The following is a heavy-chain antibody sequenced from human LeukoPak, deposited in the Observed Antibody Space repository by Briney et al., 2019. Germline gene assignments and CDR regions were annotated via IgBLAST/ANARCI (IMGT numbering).Heavy chain of an antibody. D-gene: IGHD6-13*01. J-gene: IGHJ4*02. V-gene: IGHV3-21*01. CDR2: ISSSSSYI. Sequence: PGGSLRLSCAASGFTFSSYSMNWVRQAPGKGLEWVSSISSSSSYIYYAGSVEGRFTISRDNAKNSLYLQMNSLRAEDTAVYYCARGAAAGTPAYDYWGQGTLVTVSS. CDR3: ARGAAAGTPAYDY. CDR1: GFTFSSYS.